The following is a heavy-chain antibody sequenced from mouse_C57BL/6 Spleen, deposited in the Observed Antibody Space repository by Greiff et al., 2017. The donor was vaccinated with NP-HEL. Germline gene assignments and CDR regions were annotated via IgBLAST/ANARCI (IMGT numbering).Heavy chain of an antibody. CDR2: ISDGGSYT. V-gene: IGHV5-4*01. CDR3: ARDWDGVDY. J-gene: IGHJ2*01. CDR1: GFTFSSYA. D-gene: IGHD4-1*01. Sequence: EVKLVESGGGLVKPGGSLKLSCAASGFTFSSYAMSWVRQTPEKRLEWVATISDGGSYTYYPDNVKGRFTISRDNAKNNLYLQMSHLKSEDTAMYYCARDWDGVDYWGQGTTLTVSS.